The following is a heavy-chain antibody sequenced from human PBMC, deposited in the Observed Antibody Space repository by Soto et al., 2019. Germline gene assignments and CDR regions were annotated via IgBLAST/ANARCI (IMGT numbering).Heavy chain of an antibody. CDR3: ARESGIAVAGTEGGSYYYYGMDV. CDR1: GGSFSGYY. J-gene: IGHJ6*02. V-gene: IGHV4-34*01. Sequence: PSETLSLTCAVYGGSFSGYYWSWIRQPPGKGLEWIGEINHSGSTNYNPSLKSRVTISVDTSKNQFSLKLSSVTAADTAVYYCARESGIAVAGTEGGSYYYYGMDVWGQGTTVTVSS. D-gene: IGHD6-19*01. CDR2: INHSGST.